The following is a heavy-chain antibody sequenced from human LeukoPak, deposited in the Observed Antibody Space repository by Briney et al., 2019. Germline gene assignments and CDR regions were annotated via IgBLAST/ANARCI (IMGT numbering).Heavy chain of an antibody. CDR3: ARSPYYYDSSGYYSDAFDI. V-gene: IGHV3-21*01. CDR2: ISTSRIYI. CDR1: GFTFRSYT. J-gene: IGHJ3*02. Sequence: PGGSLRLFLAGSGFTFRSYTMNWVRQAPGKGLEWVSSISTSRIYIYYTASLKGRFTISRDNARTSLYLQVNSLRAEDTAVYYCARSPYYYDSSGYYSDAFDIWGQGTMVTVSS. D-gene: IGHD3-22*01.